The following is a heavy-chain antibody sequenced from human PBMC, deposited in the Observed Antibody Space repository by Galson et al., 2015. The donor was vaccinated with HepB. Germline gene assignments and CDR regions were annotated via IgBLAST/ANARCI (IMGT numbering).Heavy chain of an antibody. J-gene: IGHJ6*02. CDR3: ATSLPIYGPYYYGMDV. CDR2: FDPEDGET. Sequence: SVKVSCKASGYTFTGYYMHWVRQAPGKGLEWMGGFDPEDGETIYAQKFQGRVTMTEDTSTDTAYMELSSLRSEDTAVYYCATSLPIYGPYYYGMDVWGQGTTVTVSS. V-gene: IGHV1-24*01. D-gene: IGHD4-17*01. CDR1: GYTFTGYY.